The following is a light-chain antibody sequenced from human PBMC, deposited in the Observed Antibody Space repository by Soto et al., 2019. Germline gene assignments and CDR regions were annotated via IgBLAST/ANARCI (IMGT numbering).Light chain of an antibody. J-gene: IGKJ5*01. Sequence: IVLTQSPATLSLSPWERATLSCRSSQSVRSTSLAWYQQKPAQAPSLLIYGASSRATGIPDRFSGSGSGTDFTLTISRLEPEDFAVYYCQQYGSSPITFGQGTRLEIK. CDR3: QQYGSSPIT. V-gene: IGKV3-20*01. CDR1: QSVRSTS. CDR2: GAS.